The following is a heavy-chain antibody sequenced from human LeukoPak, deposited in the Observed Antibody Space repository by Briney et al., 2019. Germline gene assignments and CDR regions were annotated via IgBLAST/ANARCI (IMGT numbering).Heavy chain of an antibody. V-gene: IGHV3-33*06. J-gene: IGHJ4*02. CDR1: GFTFSSYG. D-gene: IGHD5-12*01. CDR2: IWYDGSNK. Sequence: GGSLRLSCAASGFTFSSYGMHWVRQAPGKGREWVAVIWYDGSNKYYADSVKGRFTISRDNSKNTLYLQMNSLRAEDTAVYYCAKGIWDSGYDSAFDYWGQGTLVTVSS. CDR3: AKGIWDSGYDSAFDY.